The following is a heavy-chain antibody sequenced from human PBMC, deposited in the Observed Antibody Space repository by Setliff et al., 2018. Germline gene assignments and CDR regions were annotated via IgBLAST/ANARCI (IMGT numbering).Heavy chain of an antibody. V-gene: IGHV4-28*03. D-gene: IGHD2-2*01. CDR1: GVSVNSLTW. Sequence: SETLSLTCAVSGVSVNSLTWWSWVRQTPGKGLEWIGFIYHDGNPKFNPSVNYSPSLKSRVTMSIDKSKNQFSLNLRSVTAADTAVYYCTRGGERYHTANWGQGLLVTVSS. CDR2: IYHDGNP. J-gene: IGHJ4*02. CDR3: TRGGERYHTAN.